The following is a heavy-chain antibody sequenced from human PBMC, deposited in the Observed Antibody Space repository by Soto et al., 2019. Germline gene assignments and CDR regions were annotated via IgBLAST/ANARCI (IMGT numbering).Heavy chain of an antibody. CDR2: IYYSGST. D-gene: IGHD3-9*01. CDR1: GGSISSSSYY. V-gene: IGHV4-39*01. CDR3: ARLTGYYRAVAGTSDY. J-gene: IGHJ4*02. Sequence: SETLSLTCTVSGGSISSSSYYWGWIRQPPGKGLEWIGSIYYSGSTYYNPSLKSRVTISVDTSKNQFSLKLSSVTAADTAVYYCARLTGYYRAVAGTSDYWGQGTLVTVSS.